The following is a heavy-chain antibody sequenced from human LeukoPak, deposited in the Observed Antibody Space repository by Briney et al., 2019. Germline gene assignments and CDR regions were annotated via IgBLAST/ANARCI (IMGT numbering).Heavy chain of an antibody. CDR3: ARDRNWNYDY. Sequence: SETLSLTCAVSGGPFSGYFWSWIRQSSGKGLEWIGEIHNSGTTNYNPSLNSRVTISEDTSKNQFYLNLSSVTAADTAVYYCARDRNWNYDYWGQGTLVTVSS. V-gene: IGHV4-34*01. CDR2: IHNSGTT. CDR1: GGPFSGYF. D-gene: IGHD1-7*01. J-gene: IGHJ4*02.